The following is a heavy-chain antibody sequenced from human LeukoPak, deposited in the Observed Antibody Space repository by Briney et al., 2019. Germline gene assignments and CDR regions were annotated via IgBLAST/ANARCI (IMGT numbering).Heavy chain of an antibody. CDR3: ARGLVTVDY. J-gene: IGHJ4*02. CDR2: IYTGDSDT. CDR1: GYSFTSYW. D-gene: IGHD2-21*02. V-gene: IGHV5-51*03. Sequence: GKSLKISCKGSGYSFTSYWIGWVRQMPGKGLEWMGIIYTGDSDTKYSPSFQGQVTISADKSISTAYLQWSSLRASDTATYYCARGLVTVDYWGQGTLVTVSS.